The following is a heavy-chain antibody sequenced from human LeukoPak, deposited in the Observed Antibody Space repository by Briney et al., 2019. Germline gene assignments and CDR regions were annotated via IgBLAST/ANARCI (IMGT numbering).Heavy chain of an antibody. CDR3: ARDLRFGSSSWAPYGMDV. J-gene: IGHJ6*04. CDR1: GYTFTSYY. Sequence: ASVKVSCKASGYTFTSYYMHWVRQAPGQGLEWMGIINPSGGSTSYAQKFQGRVTMTRDTSTSTVYMELRSLRSDDTAVYYCARDLRFGSSSWAPYGMDVWGKGTTVTVSS. D-gene: IGHD6-13*01. CDR2: INPSGGST. V-gene: IGHV1-46*01.